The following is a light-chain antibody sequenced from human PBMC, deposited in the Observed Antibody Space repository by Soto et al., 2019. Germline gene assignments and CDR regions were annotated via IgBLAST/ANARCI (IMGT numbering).Light chain of an antibody. CDR3: QEYNSGLT. CDR1: QGISNY. J-gene: IGKJ4*01. V-gene: IGKV1-27*01. Sequence: DIQMTQSPSSLSASVGYRLTTSCRASQGISNYLAWYQQQPGKVPKVLIYVASALQSGVPSRFSGSASGRDFTLTISSLKPEDVATYYCQEYNSGLTFGGGTKVDIK. CDR2: VAS.